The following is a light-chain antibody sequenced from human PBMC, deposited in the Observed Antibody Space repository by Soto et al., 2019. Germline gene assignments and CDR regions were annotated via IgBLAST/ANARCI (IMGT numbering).Light chain of an antibody. Sequence: EIVMTQSPATLSVSPGERATLSCRASQSVSSNLAWYQQKPGQAPRLLIYGASTRATGIPARFSGSGSGTEFTLTISSLQSEDFAVYYCQQYNNWWTFGQGTKVES. CDR3: QQYNNWWT. CDR1: QSVSSN. CDR2: GAS. J-gene: IGKJ1*01. V-gene: IGKV3-15*01.